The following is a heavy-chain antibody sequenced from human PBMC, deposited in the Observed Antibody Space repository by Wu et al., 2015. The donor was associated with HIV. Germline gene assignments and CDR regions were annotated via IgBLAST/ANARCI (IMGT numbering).Heavy chain of an antibody. CDR1: GGSFINYA. CDR2: INPNSGGT. Sequence: QVQVVQSGAEVKKPGSSVKVSCKASGGSFINYAVSWVRQAPGQGLEWMGWINPNSGGTNFAQKFQGRVTMTRDTSTTTVHMELNRLTFDDTAVYYCAGYGRGYNWLYYWGQGTLVTVSS. D-gene: IGHD5-24*01. J-gene: IGHJ4*02. V-gene: IGHV1-2*02. CDR3: AGYGRGYNWLYY.